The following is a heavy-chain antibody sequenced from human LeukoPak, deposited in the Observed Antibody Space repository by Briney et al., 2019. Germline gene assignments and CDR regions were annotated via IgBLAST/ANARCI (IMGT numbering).Heavy chain of an antibody. J-gene: IGHJ5*02. CDR1: DGSISSSSYY. Sequence: PSETLSLTCTVSDGSISSSSYYWGWIRQPPGKGLEWIASIYSSGSTYYNPSLKSRVTISVDTSKNQFSLKLSSVTAADTAVYYCARDLRVGFYYDSSGSYSFDPWGQGTLVTVSS. CDR3: ARDLRVGFYYDSSGSYSFDP. D-gene: IGHD3-22*01. CDR2: IYSSGST. V-gene: IGHV4-39*07.